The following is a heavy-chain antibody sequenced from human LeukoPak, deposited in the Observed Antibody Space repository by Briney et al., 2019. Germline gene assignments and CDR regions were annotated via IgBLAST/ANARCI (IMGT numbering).Heavy chain of an antibody. Sequence: GGSLRLSCAASGFTFDDYAMHWVRQAPGKGLEWVSGISWNSGSIGYADSVKGRFTISRVNAKNSLYLQMNSLRAEDTALYYCAKDMGPAAYYYYGMDVWGQGTTVTVSS. V-gene: IGHV3-9*01. CDR3: AKDMGPAAYYYYGMDV. CDR1: GFTFDDYA. D-gene: IGHD2-2*01. J-gene: IGHJ6*02. CDR2: ISWNSGSI.